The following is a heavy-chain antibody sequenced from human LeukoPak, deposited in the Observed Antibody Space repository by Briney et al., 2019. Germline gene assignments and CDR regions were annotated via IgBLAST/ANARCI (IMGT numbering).Heavy chain of an antibody. D-gene: IGHD1-26*01. CDR1: GYTFTGYY. CDR2: INPNSGGT. CDR3: AREGSLTPNSFGY. J-gene: IGHJ4*02. Sequence: ASVKVSCKASGYTFTGYYMHWVRQAPGQGLEWMGWINPNSGGTNYAQKFQGRVTMTRDTSISTAYMELSRLRSDDTAVYYCAREGSLTPNSFGYWGQGTLVTVSS. V-gene: IGHV1-2*02.